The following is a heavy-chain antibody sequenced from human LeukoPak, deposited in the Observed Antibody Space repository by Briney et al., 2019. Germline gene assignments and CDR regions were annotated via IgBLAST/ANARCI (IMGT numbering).Heavy chain of an antibody. CDR1: GFTFTNYW. D-gene: IGHD5-12*01. J-gene: IGHJ4*02. CDR2: IKQDGSEK. Sequence: GGSLRLSCVASGFTFTNYWMSWVRQAPGKGLEWVANIKQDGSEKYYVDSVKGRFTISRDNAKNSLYLQMNSLRAEDTAVYYCARVEASGYDYGAFDYWGQGTLVTVSS. V-gene: IGHV3-7*03. CDR3: ARVEASGYDYGAFDY.